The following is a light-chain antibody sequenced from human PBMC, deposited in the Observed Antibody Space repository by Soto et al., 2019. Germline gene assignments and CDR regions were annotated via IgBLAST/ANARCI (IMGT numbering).Light chain of an antibody. Sequence: DIQMTQSPSTLSASVGDRVTITCRASQSISNWLAWYQQKPGKAPKLLIYKASSLEGGVPSRFSGSGSGTEFTLTFSSLQPDDFETYYCQQYNSYSWTFGQGTKVEIK. CDR2: KAS. CDR3: QQYNSYSWT. V-gene: IGKV1-5*03. J-gene: IGKJ1*01. CDR1: QSISNW.